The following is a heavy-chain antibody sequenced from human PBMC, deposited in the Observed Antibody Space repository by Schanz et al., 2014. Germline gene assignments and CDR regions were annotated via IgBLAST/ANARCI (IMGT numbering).Heavy chain of an antibody. CDR3: AKEESPPSLVDY. V-gene: IGHV3-30*04. CDR1: GFTVRSYA. CDR2: ISYDGSNQ. J-gene: IGHJ4*02. Sequence: QVQLVESGGGVVQPGRSLRLSRAASGFTVRSYAMHWVRQAPGKGLEWVAAISYDGSNQYYTDSVKGRFTVSRDNSKNPVYLQMNSLRAEDTAVYYCAKEESPPSLVDYWGQGTLVTVSS.